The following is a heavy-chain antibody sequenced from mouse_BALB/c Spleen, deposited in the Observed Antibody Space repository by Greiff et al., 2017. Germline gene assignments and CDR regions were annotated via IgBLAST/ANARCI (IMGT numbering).Heavy chain of an antibody. CDR1: GFTFNTNA. CDR2: IRSKSNNYAT. V-gene: IGHV10S3*01. J-gene: IGHJ3*01. Sequence: GGGLVQPKGSLKLSCAASGFTFNTNAMNWVRQAPGKGLEWVARIRSKSNNYATYYADSVKDRFTISRDDSQSMLYLQMNNLKTEDTAMYYCVSTNWVVWFAYWGQGTLVTVSA. D-gene: IGHD4-1*01. CDR3: VSTNWVVWFAY.